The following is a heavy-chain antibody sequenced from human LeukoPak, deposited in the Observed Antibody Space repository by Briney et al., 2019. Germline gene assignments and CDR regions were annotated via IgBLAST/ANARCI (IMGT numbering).Heavy chain of an antibody. CDR2: IYYSGST. D-gene: IGHD2-21*02. CDR1: GGSISSSSYY. CDR3: ARTYCAGDCWAPGP. V-gene: IGHV4-39*01. Sequence: SETLSLTCTVSGGSISSSSYYWGWIRQPPGKGLEWIGSIYYSGSTYYNPSLKSRVTISVDTSKNQFSLKLSSVTAADTAVYYCARTYCAGDCWAPGPWGQGTLVTVSS. J-gene: IGHJ4*02.